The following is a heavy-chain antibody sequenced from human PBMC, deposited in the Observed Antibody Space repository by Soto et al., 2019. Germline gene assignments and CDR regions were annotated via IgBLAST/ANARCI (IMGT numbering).Heavy chain of an antibody. D-gene: IGHD2-21*01. CDR2: IYVTGAV. CDR3: ARLRIATNNYTWFDH. J-gene: IGHJ5*02. CDR1: GAALNRGNYY. V-gene: IGHV4-31*02. Sequence: SETLRLTWSVSGAALNRGNYYWCWIRQVPGKGLEWIGHIYVTGAVDYNPSLRDRITISQDTSERQFSLNLRLVTAADTAVYYCARLRIATNNYTWFDHWGQGPLVTVS.